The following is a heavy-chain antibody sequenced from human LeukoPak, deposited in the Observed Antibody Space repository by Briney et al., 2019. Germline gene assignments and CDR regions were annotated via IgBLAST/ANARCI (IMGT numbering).Heavy chain of an antibody. CDR3: ASRDLGYCSGGSCYDY. Sequence: GGSLRLSCAASGFTFSSYAMHWVRQAPGKGLEWVAVISYDGSNKYYADSVKGRFTISRDNSKNTLYLQMNSLRAEDTAVYYCASRDLGYCSGGSCYDYWGQGTLVTVSS. CDR2: ISYDGSNK. CDR1: GFTFSSYA. V-gene: IGHV3-30-3*01. D-gene: IGHD2-15*01. J-gene: IGHJ4*02.